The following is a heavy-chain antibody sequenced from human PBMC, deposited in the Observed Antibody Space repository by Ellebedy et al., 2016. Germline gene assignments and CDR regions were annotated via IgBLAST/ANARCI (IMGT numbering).Heavy chain of an antibody. CDR3: ARGPIVVVDD. J-gene: IGHJ4*02. CDR1: GGSISSYY. Sequence: SETLSLXCTVSGGSISSYYWSWIRQPPGKGLEWIGYIYYSGSTNYNPSLKSRVTISVDTSKNQFSLKLSSVTAADTAVYYCARGPIVVVDDWGQGTLVTVSS. D-gene: IGHD3-22*01. CDR2: IYYSGST. V-gene: IGHV4-59*08.